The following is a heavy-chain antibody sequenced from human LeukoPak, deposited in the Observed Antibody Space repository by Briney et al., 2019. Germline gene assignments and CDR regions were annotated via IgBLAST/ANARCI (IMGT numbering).Heavy chain of an antibody. CDR1: GFTFSSYG. V-gene: IGHV3-30*03. Sequence: GGSLRLSCAASGFTFSSYGMHWVRQAPGKGLEWVAVISYDGSDKYYADSVKGRFTISRDNSKNTLYLQMNSLREEDTAVYYCASNYGSGSYYRATFDCWGQGTLVTVSS. CDR2: ISYDGSDK. J-gene: IGHJ4*02. D-gene: IGHD3-10*01. CDR3: ASNYGSGSYYRATFDC.